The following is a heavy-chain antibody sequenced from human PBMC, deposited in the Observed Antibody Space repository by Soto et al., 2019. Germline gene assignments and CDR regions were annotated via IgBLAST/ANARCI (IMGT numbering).Heavy chain of an antibody. V-gene: IGHV1-58*01. CDR2: IVVGSGNT. CDR1: GLTFTSSA. Sequence: SVKVSCKASGLTFTSSAVQWVRQARGQRLEWIGWIVVGSGNTNYAQKLQGRVTMTTDTSTSTAYMELRNLRSDDTAVYYCAPVVPGARSGSGYYGPWGQGTLSPGSS. J-gene: IGHJ5*02. CDR3: APVVPGARSGSGYYGP. D-gene: IGHD2-2*01.